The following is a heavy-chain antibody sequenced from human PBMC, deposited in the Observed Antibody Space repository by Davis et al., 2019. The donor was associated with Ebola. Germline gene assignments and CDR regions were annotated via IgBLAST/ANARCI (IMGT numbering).Heavy chain of an antibody. CDR1: GFTFSGSA. Sequence: PGGFLRLSCAASGFTFSGSAMHWVRQASGKGLEWVGRIRSKANSYATAYAASVKGRFTISRDDSKNTAYLQMNSLKTEDTAVYYCTRGVRPNGMDVWGQGTTVTVSS. CDR3: TRGVRPNGMDV. V-gene: IGHV3-73*01. J-gene: IGHJ6*02. CDR2: IRSKANSYAT.